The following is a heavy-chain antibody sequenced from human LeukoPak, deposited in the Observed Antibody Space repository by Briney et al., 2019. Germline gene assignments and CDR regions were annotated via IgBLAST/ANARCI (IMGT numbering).Heavy chain of an antibody. Sequence: SETLSLTCAVYGGSFSVYYWSWIRQPPGKGLEWIGEINHSGSTNYNPSLKSRVTISVDTSKNQFSLKLSSVTAADTAVYYCASRHRKSYYYDSSGYPFDYWGQGTLVTVSS. CDR2: INHSGST. CDR3: ASRHRKSYYYDSSGYPFDY. J-gene: IGHJ4*02. CDR1: GGSFSVYY. D-gene: IGHD3-22*01. V-gene: IGHV4-34*01.